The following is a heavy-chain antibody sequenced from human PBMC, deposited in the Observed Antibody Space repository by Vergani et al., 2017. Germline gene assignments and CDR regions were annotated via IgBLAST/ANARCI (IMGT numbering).Heavy chain of an antibody. J-gene: IGHJ4*02. CDR1: GGSISSYY. CDR2: TYYSGST. CDR3: ARQYCSGGSCFDY. D-gene: IGHD2-15*01. V-gene: IGHV4-59*01. Sequence: QVQLQESGQGLVKPSETLSLTSTVSGGSISSYYWSWIRQPPGKGLGGIGYTYYSGSTNYTPSLKRRVTIAVDTSKNQFSLKLSSVTAADTAVYYCARQYCSGGSCFDYWGQGTLVTVSS.